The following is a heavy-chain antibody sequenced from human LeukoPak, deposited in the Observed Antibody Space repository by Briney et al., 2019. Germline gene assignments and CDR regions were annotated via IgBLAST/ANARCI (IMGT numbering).Heavy chain of an antibody. CDR1: GLNFRSFI. CDR2: ISASGDIK. Sequence: GGSLRLSCAASGLNFRSFIMNWVRQAPGKGLEWVSGISASGDIKYYVDSVKGRFTVSRDNSKNTLYLQINSLRDEDTAVYYCAKDDAWLQYNAWGEGTLGTVSS. J-gene: IGHJ5*02. CDR3: AKDDAWLQYNA. V-gene: IGHV3-23*01. D-gene: IGHD5-24*01.